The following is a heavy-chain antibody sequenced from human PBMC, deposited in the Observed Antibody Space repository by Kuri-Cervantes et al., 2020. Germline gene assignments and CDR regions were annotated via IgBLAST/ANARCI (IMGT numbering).Heavy chain of an antibody. J-gene: IGHJ5*02. D-gene: IGHD3-22*01. Sequence: GGSLRLSCAASGFTFDDYAMHWVRQPPGEGLEWVSGISWNTNIIVYADSVKGRFTISRDNAKNSLYLQMNSLRAEDTAFYYCARDLYYDSSVPFSWGQGTLVTVSS. CDR1: GFTFDDYA. V-gene: IGHV3-9*01. CDR3: ARDLYYDSSVPFS. CDR2: ISWNTNII.